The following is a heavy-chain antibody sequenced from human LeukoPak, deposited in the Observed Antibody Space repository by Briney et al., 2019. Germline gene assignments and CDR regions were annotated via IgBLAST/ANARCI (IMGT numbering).Heavy chain of an antibody. CDR2: INSDGSST. J-gene: IGHJ3*02. D-gene: IGHD3-10*01. V-gene: IGHV3-74*01. Sequence: GGSLRLSCAASGFTFSSYWMHWVRQAPGKGLVWVSRINSDGSSTSYADSVKGRFTISRDNSKNTLYLQMNSLRAEDTAVYYCARDWRFDAFDIWGQGTMVTVSS. CDR1: GFTFSSYW. CDR3: ARDWRFDAFDI.